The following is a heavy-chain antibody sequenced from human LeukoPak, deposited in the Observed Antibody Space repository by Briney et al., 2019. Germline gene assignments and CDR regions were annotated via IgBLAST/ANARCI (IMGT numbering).Heavy chain of an antibody. D-gene: IGHD3-22*01. Sequence: GGSLRLSCAASGFTFSDYWMSWVRQAPGKGLEWVANIKQDGSAQYYVESVKGRFTIARDNAKNSLYLQMNSLGAEDTALYYCARDRGYDGFDIWGQGTTVTVSS. CDR3: ARDRGYDGFDI. CDR1: GFTFSDYW. V-gene: IGHV3-7*01. J-gene: IGHJ3*02. CDR2: IKQDGSAQ.